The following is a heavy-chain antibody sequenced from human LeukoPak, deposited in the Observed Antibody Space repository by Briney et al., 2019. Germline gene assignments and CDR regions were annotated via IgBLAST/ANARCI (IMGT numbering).Heavy chain of an antibody. CDR1: GGSISSGSYY. CDR2: IYTSGST. Sequence: PSETLSLTCTVSGGSISSGSYYWSWIRQPAGKGLEWIGRIYTSGSTNYNPSLKSRVTISVDTSKNQFSLKLSSVTAADTAVYYCARLGGSGCPHDYWGQGTLVTVSS. J-gene: IGHJ4*02. V-gene: IGHV4-61*02. CDR3: ARLGGSGCPHDY. D-gene: IGHD3-10*01.